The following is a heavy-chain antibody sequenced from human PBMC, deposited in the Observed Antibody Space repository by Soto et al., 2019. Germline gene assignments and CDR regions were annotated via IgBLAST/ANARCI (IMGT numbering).Heavy chain of an antibody. CDR2: IYPGDSDT. V-gene: IGHV5-51*01. D-gene: IGHD3-10*01. CDR1: GFSLTSYW. Sequence: GESLKISCKTSGFSLTSYWIGWVRQMPGKGLEWMGIIYPGDSDTRYSPSSQGQVTISADKSISTAYLQWSSLKASDTAVYYCARLSNYYGSGNYLYYFDYWGQGTLVTVSS. J-gene: IGHJ4*02. CDR3: ARLSNYYGSGNYLYYFDY.